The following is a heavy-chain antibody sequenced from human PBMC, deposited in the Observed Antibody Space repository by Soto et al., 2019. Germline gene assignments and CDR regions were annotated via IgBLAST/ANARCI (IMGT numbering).Heavy chain of an antibody. J-gene: IGHJ5*02. CDR2: ISSSSSYI. V-gene: IGHV3-21*01. Sequence: EVPLVESGGGLVKPGGSLRLSCAASGFTFSSYSMNWVRQAPGKGLEWVSSISSSSSYIYYADSVKGRFTISRDNAKNSLYLQMNSLRAEDTAVYYCARDLYDFWSGYQNWFDPWGQGTLVTVSS. CDR3: ARDLYDFWSGYQNWFDP. D-gene: IGHD3-3*01. CDR1: GFTFSSYS.